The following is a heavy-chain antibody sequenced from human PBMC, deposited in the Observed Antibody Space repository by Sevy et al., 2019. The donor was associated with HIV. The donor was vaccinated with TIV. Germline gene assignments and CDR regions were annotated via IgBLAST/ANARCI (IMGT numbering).Heavy chain of an antibody. CDR1: GDSISSSTYH. J-gene: IGHJ4*01. CDR2: IYYSGNT. V-gene: IGHV4-39*01. CDR3: ARVVDFWSGYLDY. Sequence: SETLSLTCTVSGDSISSSTYHWGWNRHSPGKGLEWIGNIYYSGNTNYNPSLTSRATISVDTSKNQFSLNLTSVTAADTAVYYSARVVDFWSGYLDYWGQGTLVTVSS. D-gene: IGHD3-3*01.